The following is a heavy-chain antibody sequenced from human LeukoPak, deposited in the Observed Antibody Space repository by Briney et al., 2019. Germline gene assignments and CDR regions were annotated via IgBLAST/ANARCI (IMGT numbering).Heavy chain of an antibody. CDR3: ATLLGYSGYDYYYYYYMDV. CDR2: IYYSGST. CDR1: GGSISSYY. Sequence: PSETLSLTCTVSGGSISSYYWSWIRQPPGKGLEWIGYIYYSGSTNYNPSLKSRVTISVDTSKNQFSLKLSSVTAADTAVYYCATLLGYSGYDYYYYYYMDVWGKGTTVTVSS. V-gene: IGHV4-59*01. J-gene: IGHJ6*03. D-gene: IGHD5-12*01.